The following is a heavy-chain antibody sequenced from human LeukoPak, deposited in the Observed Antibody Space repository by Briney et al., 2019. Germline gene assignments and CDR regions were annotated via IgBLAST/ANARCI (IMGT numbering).Heavy chain of an antibody. CDR2: IIPILGIA. J-gene: IGHJ6*02. D-gene: IGHD5-24*01. CDR1: GGTFSSYT. V-gene: IGHV1-69*04. Sequence: GSSVKVSCKASGGTFSSYTISWVRQPPGQGLEWMGRIIPILGIANYAQKFQGRVTITADKSTSTAYMELSSLRSEDTAVYYCARDRDGYNFGDVWGQGTTVTVSS. CDR3: ARDRDGYNFGDV.